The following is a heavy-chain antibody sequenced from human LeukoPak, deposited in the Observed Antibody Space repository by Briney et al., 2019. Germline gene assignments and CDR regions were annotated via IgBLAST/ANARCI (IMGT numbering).Heavy chain of an antibody. D-gene: IGHD3-22*01. Sequence: GGSLRLSCAVSGFTLTNAWMSWVRQAPGKGLEWVANVKQDESEKHYVDSVKGRFTISRDNAKSSLYLRMDSLRVEDTAVYYCARDRDYHDDRTDYYYDAFDIWGQGTTVTVSS. CDR3: ARDRDYHDDRTDYYYDAFDI. V-gene: IGHV3-7*01. CDR1: GFTLTNAW. CDR2: VKQDESEK. J-gene: IGHJ3*02.